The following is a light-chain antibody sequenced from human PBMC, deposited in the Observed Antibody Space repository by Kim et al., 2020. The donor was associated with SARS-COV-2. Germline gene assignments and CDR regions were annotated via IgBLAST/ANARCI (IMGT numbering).Light chain of an antibody. CDR2: DAS. J-gene: IGKJ4*01. Sequence: DIQMTQSPSSVSASVGDRVIITCRASQDIRRWLAWYQQKAGKAPNLLIHDASSLQSGVPSRFSGSGSGTDFTLTISSLQPGDFATYYCVQALSFPLTFGGGTKVDIK. CDR3: VQALSFPLT. V-gene: IGKV1-12*01. CDR1: QDIRRW.